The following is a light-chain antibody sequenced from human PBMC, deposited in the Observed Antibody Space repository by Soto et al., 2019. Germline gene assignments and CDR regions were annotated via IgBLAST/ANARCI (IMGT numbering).Light chain of an antibody. V-gene: IGLV1-40*01. CDR2: NNH. CDR1: GSNVGASYD. Sequence: QSVLTQPPSVSGAPGQTITMSCTGSGSNVGASYDVHWYQVLPGAGPRLLIYNNHQRPSGVPDRFSGSQSGTSASLAISGLQSDDEADYYCATWDVSLSAWVFGGGTKLTVL. CDR3: ATWDVSLSAWV. J-gene: IGLJ3*02.